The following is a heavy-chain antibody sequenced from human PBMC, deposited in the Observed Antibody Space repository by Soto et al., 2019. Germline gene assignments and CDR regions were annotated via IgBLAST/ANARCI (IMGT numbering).Heavy chain of an antibody. J-gene: IGHJ5*02. D-gene: IGHD2-15*01. CDR2: IHYSGST. CDR3: AKGGSNKFDP. V-gene: IGHV4-61*05. Sequence: PSETLSLTCTVSGGSITSSIYFWGWIRQPPGKRLERIGYIHYSGSTYYNPSLKSRAAISVDTSKNQFFLKVSSVTAADTAVYYCAKGGSNKFDPWGQGTLVTVS. CDR1: GGSITSSIYF.